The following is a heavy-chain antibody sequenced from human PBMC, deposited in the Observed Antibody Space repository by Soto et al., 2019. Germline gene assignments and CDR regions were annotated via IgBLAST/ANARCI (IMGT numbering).Heavy chain of an antibody. CDR3: ARVLSRITIFGVLDN. D-gene: IGHD3-3*01. V-gene: IGHV1-46*01. Sequence: ASVKVSCKASGYSFSDYYMHWVRQAPGQGLEWMGIINPNGGGIDYAQRFQGGVTMTRDTSTSTVYMELSSLRSEDTAMYYCARVLSRITIFGVLDNWGQGTLVTVSS. J-gene: IGHJ4*02. CDR1: GYSFSDYY. CDR2: INPNGGGI.